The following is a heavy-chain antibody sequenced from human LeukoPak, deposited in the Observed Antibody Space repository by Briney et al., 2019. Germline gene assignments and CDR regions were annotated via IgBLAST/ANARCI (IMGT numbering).Heavy chain of an antibody. CDR1: EXNFMNSC. D-gene: IGHD6-6*01. CDR2: IDPSDSYT. V-gene: IGHV5-10-1*01. Sequence: KHGESLKISCKGSEXNFMNSCINWVRQVPGKGLERVGRIDPSDSYTSFSTSFQDHVNISVDSFKTTAYLEWSSLKASDTGMYYCARRPMRRALDIWGQGTMVTVSS. CDR3: ARRPMRRALDI. J-gene: IGHJ3*02.